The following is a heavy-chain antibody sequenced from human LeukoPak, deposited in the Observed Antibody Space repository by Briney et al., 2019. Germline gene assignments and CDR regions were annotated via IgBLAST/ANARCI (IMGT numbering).Heavy chain of an antibody. CDR1: GGSISSSNYS. CDR2: IYYSGST. V-gene: IGHV4-39*07. D-gene: IGHD6-13*01. Sequence: PSETLSLTCTVSGGSISSSNYSWGWIRQPPGKGLEWIGSIYYSGSTNYNPSLKSRVTISVDTSKNQFSLKLSSVTAADTAVYYCAREKLYSSSWYGLNWFDPWGQGTLVTVSS. CDR3: AREKLYSSSWYGLNWFDP. J-gene: IGHJ5*02.